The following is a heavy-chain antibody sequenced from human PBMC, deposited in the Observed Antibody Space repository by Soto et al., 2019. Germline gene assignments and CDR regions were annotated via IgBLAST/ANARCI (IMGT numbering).Heavy chain of an antibody. Sequence: GGSLRLSCATSGFTFSDHYMTWIRQAPGKGLEFISYISPGGRYTNYGDSVKGRFTISRDNAKNSLFLQMNSLRAEDTAVYYCARERLGSGWYLHYYYGMDVWGQGTTVTVSS. D-gene: IGHD6-19*01. CDR1: GFTFSDHY. CDR3: ARERLGSGWYLHYYYGMDV. CDR2: ISPGGRYT. J-gene: IGHJ6*02. V-gene: IGHV3-11*06.